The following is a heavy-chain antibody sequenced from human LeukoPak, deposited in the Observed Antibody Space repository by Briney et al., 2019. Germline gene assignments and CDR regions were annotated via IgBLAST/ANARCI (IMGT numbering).Heavy chain of an antibody. J-gene: IGHJ5*02. V-gene: IGHV4-34*01. D-gene: IGHD3-16*01. CDR2: INHSGST. Sequence: PSETLSLTCAVYGGSISGYWWSWIRQPPGKGLEWIGEINHSGSTNYKPSLRSRVSMSVDTSKNQVSLTLSAVTAADTAVYYCARGNDYVRGSPWGQGTLVTVSS. CDR1: GGSISGYW. CDR3: ARGNDYVRGSP.